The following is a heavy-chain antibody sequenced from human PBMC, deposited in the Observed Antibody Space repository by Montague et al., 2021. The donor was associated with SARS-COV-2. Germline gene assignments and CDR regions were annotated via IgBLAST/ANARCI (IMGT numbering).Heavy chain of an antibody. CDR2: ISYDGSNK. V-gene: IGHV3-30*04. CDR3: ARGFRGGYSTFDY. CDR1: GFPFSSYA. D-gene: IGHD2-21*01. J-gene: IGHJ4*02. Sequence: SLSLSFSASGFPFSSYAMHWVRQAPGKGLEWVAVISYDGSNKYYADSVKGRFTISRDNSKNTLYLQMNSLRAEDTAVYYCARGFRGGYSTFDYWGQGTLVTVSS.